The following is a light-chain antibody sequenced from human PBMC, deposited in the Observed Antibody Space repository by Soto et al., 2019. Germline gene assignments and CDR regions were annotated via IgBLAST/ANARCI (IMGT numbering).Light chain of an antibody. V-gene: IGKV1-5*01. CDR3: QQYNSYSST. CDR1: QSISNW. J-gene: IGKJ1*01. CDR2: DAS. Sequence: DIQMTQSPSTLSASVGDRVTITCRAGQSISNWLAWYQQKPGKAPKLLIFDASSLESGVPSRFSGSGSGTQFTLTISSLQPDDFATYYCQQYNSYSSTFGQGTKVDIK.